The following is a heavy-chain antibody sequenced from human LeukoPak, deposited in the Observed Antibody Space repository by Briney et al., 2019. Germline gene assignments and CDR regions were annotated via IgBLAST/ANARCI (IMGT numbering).Heavy chain of an antibody. CDR3: TKDYYYDSSGYYLLGFDY. D-gene: IGHD3-22*01. V-gene: IGHV3-7*03. CDR2: IKEDGSEK. Sequence: GGSLRLSCAASGFTFSNYWMNWVRQAPGKGLEWVAKIKEDGSEKYYVDSVKGRFTISRDNSKNTVYLQMNSLRAEDTAVYYCTKDYYYDSSGYYLLGFDYWGQGTLVTVSS. J-gene: IGHJ4*02. CDR1: GFTFSNYW.